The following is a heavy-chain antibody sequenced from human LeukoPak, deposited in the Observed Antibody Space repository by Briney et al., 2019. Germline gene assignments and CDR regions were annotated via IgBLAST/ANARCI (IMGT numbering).Heavy chain of an antibody. CDR3: ARDSTPTIFGRSMAY. D-gene: IGHD3-3*01. CDR2: IIPIFGTA. Sequence: ASVKVSCKASGGTFSSYAISWVRQAPGQGLEWMGGIIPIFGTANYAQKFQGRVTITADESTSTAYMELSSLRSEDTAVYYCARDSTPTIFGRSMAYWGQGTLVTVSS. J-gene: IGHJ4*02. CDR1: GGTFSSYA. V-gene: IGHV1-69*13.